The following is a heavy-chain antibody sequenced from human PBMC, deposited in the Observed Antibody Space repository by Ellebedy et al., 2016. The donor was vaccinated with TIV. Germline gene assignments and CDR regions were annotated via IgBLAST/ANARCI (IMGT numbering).Heavy chain of an antibody. CDR1: GDSVSRNSVA. D-gene: IGHD2-21*02. CDR3: ARETESYFNY. CDR2: TFYRSQWYK. V-gene: IGHV6-1*01. J-gene: IGHJ4*02. Sequence: SQTLSLTCAISGDSVSRNSVAWNWLRQSPSRGLEWLGRTFYRSQWYKDYAASEKSRLAINPDTSKNQFSLQLNSVTPDDTGVYFCARETESYFNYWGQGTLVTVSS.